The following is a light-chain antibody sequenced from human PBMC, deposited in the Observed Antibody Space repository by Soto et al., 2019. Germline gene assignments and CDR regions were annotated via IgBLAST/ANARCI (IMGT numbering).Light chain of an antibody. Sequence: DIQMTQSPSTLSASVGDRVTITCRASQSISSLLAWYQQKPGKAPKLRIYKASSLESGVPSRFSGSGSGTEFALNISVLQPDDLATYYCQYYNSYSKFGGGPKVEIK. V-gene: IGKV1-5*03. CDR3: QYYNSYSK. J-gene: IGKJ4*02. CDR1: QSISSL. CDR2: KAS.